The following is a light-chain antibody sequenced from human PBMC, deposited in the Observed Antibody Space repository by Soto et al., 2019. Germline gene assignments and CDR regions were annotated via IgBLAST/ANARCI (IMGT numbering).Light chain of an antibody. CDR2: GAS. J-gene: IGKJ2*01. CDR3: QQFGTSPLYT. Sequence: ESVLTQSQGTLSLSPGERVTLSCRASQTFGSTYLAWYQQRPGQSPRLLIYGASRRASGIPDRFRGSGSGRDFTLTISRLEPEDFAVYYCQQFGTSPLYTFGQGTKLEIK. CDR1: QTFGSTY. V-gene: IGKV3-20*01.